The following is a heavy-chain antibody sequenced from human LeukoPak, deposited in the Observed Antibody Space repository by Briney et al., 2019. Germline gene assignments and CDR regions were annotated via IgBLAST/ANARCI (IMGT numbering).Heavy chain of an antibody. Sequence: PGGSLRLSCAASGFTFSSYSMNWVRQAPGKGLEWVSYISSSGSTIYYADSVKGRFTISRDNAKNSLYLQMNSLRAEDTAVYYCASVCSGGCCYLYWGQGTLVTVSS. CDR2: ISSSGSTI. CDR1: GFTFSSYS. V-gene: IGHV3-48*04. CDR3: ASVCSGGCCYLY. J-gene: IGHJ4*02. D-gene: IGHD2-15*01.